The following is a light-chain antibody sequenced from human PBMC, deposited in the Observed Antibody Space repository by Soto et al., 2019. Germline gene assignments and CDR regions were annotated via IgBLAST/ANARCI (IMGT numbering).Light chain of an antibody. Sequence: DIVMTQSPDSLAVALGERATINCKSSQSVLYSPNNKNYLSWYQQKAGQSPRLLIYWASARESGVPARFSGSGSGTDFTLTIDSLQAEDVAVYYCQQHYSPPWTFGQGTKVE. V-gene: IGKV4-1*01. CDR2: WAS. J-gene: IGKJ1*01. CDR3: QQHYSPPWT. CDR1: QSVLYSPNNKNY.